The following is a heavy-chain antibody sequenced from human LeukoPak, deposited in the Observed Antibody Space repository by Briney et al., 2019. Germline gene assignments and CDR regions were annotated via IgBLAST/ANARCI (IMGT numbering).Heavy chain of an antibody. CDR3: AKALTTGGRVSPFDV. CDR2: ISGSGGST. J-gene: IGHJ3*01. V-gene: IGHV3-23*01. CDR1: GFTFSSYA. Sequence: GGSLRLSCAASGFTFSSYAMSWVRQAPGKGLEWVSAISGSGGSTYYADSVKGRFTISRDNSKKTLFLQMNDLRAEDTAIYYCAKALTTGGRVSPFDVWGQGTMVTVSS. D-gene: IGHD7-27*01.